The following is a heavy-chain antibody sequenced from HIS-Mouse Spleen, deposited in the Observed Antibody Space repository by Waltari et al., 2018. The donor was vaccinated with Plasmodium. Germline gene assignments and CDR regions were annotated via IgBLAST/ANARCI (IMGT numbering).Heavy chain of an antibody. CDR1: GFPLGGFA. CDR3: AKLCYYGSGSYYHDAFDI. Sequence: QLQLLDSGGGVVQPGGSLRLPCRGSGFPLGGFALPGARQAPGKGLEWVAVIWYDGSNKYYADSVKGRFTISRDNSKNTLYLQMNSLRAEDTAVYYCAKLCYYGSGSYYHDAFDIWGQGTMVTVSS. V-gene: IGHV3-33*06. J-gene: IGHJ3*02. D-gene: IGHD3-10*01. CDR2: IWYDGSNK.